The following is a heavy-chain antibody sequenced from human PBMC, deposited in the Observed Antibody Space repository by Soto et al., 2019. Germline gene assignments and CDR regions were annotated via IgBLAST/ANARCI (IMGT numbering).Heavy chain of an antibody. V-gene: IGHV3-11*01. Sequence: QVQLVASGGGLVKPGGSLSLSCAASGFTFSDYYMSWIRQAPGTGLEWVSYISISGSTIYYADSVKGRFTISRDNAKHSLYLQMNILRAEDTAVYYWARDSPQNSYALNWFAPLGQGTLVTVSS. D-gene: IGHD3-16*01. CDR1: GFTFSDYY. J-gene: IGHJ5*02. CDR3: ARDSPQNSYALNWFAP. CDR2: ISISGSTI.